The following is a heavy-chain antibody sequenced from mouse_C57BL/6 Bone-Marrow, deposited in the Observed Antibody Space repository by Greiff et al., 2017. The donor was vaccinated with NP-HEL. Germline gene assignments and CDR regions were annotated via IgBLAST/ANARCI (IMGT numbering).Heavy chain of an antibody. CDR1: GYTFTSYW. D-gene: IGHD2-4*01. V-gene: IGHV1-64*01. J-gene: IGHJ1*03. CDR3: ARTYDYVWYFDV. CDR2: IHPNSGST. Sequence: QVQLQQPGAELVKPGASVKLSCKASGYTFTSYWMHWVKQRPGQGLEWIGMIHPNSGSTNYNEKFKSKATLTVDKSSSTAYMQLSSLTSEDSAVYYCARTYDYVWYFDVWGTGTTVTVSS.